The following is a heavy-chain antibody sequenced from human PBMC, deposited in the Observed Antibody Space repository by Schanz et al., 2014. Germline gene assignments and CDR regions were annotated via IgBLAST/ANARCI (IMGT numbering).Heavy chain of an antibody. V-gene: IGHV1-69*02. CDR1: GGTFNSYT. D-gene: IGHD6-13*01. CDR3: ASSGAGYSSSWDFDY. Sequence: QVQLVQSGAEVKKPGSSMKVSCKASGGTFNSYTINWVRQAPGQGLEWMGRIIPILGIATYAQKFQGRVTITADKSTFTAYMDVSSLRSEDTAVYYCASSGAGYSSSWDFDYWGQGTLVTVSS. J-gene: IGHJ4*02. CDR2: IIPILGIA.